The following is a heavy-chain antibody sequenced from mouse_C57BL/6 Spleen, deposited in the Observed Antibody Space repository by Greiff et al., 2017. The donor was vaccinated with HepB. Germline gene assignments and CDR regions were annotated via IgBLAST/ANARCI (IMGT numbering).Heavy chain of an antibody. J-gene: IGHJ3*01. V-gene: IGHV1-69*01. Sequence: QVQLQQPGAELVMPGASVKLSCKASGYTFTSYWMHWVKQRPGQGLEWIGEIDPSDSYTNYNQKFKGKSTLTVDKSSSTAYMQRSSLTSEDSAVYYCARGKLPFAYWGQGTLVTVSA. CDR3: ARGKLPFAY. CDR2: IDPSDSYT. CDR1: GYTFTSYW.